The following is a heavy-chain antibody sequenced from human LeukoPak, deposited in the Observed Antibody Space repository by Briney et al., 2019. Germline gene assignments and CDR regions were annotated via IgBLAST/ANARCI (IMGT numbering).Heavy chain of an antibody. CDR3: ARGRRANPNWFDP. CDR2: INHSGST. J-gene: IGHJ5*02. V-gene: IGHV4-34*01. CDR1: GGSFSGYY. Sequence: SETLSLTCAIYGGSFSGYYWSWIRQPPGKGLEWIGEINHSGSTNYNPSLKSRVTISVDTSKNQFSLKLSSVTAADTAVYYCARGRRANPNWFDPWGKGTLVTVSS.